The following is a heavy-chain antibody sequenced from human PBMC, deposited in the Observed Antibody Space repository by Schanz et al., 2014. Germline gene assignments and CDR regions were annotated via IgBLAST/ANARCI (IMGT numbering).Heavy chain of an antibody. V-gene: IGHV3-23*01. CDR1: EFTFSTDA. CDR3: ARGGPAYYFDD. J-gene: IGHJ4*02. CDR2: ISASGGDT. Sequence: DVHLLESGGGLVQPGGSLRLSCAASEFTFSTDAMSWVRQAPGKGLEWLSVISASGGDTYYADSVTGRFTISRDNSKNTVYIQMNSLRAEDTAVYYCARGGPAYYFDDWGQRTLVTVSS.